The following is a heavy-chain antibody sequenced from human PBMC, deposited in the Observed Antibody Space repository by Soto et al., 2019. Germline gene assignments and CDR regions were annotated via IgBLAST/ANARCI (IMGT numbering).Heavy chain of an antibody. J-gene: IGHJ6*03. Sequence: GESLKISCKGSGYSFTSYWIGWVRQMPGKGLEWMGIIYPGDSDTRYSPSFQGQVTISADKSISTAYLQWSSLKASDTAMYYCARHRFLECLTLDYYMDVWGKGTTVTVSS. CDR3: ARHRFLECLTLDYYMDV. CDR1: GYSFTSYW. D-gene: IGHD3-3*01. CDR2: IYPGDSDT. V-gene: IGHV5-51*01.